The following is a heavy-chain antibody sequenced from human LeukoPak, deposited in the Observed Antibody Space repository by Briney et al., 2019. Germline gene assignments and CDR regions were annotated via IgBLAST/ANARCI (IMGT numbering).Heavy chain of an antibody. CDR1: GGSFSGYY. D-gene: IGHD1-14*01. Sequence: SETLSLTCAVYGGSFSGYYWSWIREPPGKGLEWIGEINHSGSTNYNPSLKSRVTISVDTSKNQFSLKLSSVTAADTAVYYCATLEPATALGTNSGDWFDPWGQGTLVTVSS. CDR2: INHSGST. J-gene: IGHJ5*02. V-gene: IGHV4-34*01. CDR3: ATLEPATALGTNSGDWFDP.